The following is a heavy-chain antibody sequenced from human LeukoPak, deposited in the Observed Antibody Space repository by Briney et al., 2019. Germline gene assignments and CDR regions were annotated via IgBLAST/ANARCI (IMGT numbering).Heavy chain of an antibody. J-gene: IGHJ4*02. CDR2: MNPNSGNT. D-gene: IGHD3-22*01. CDR3: AAINYYDSSGYVRDYFDY. CDR1: GYTFTSYD. Sequence: ASVKVSCKASGYTFTSYDINWVRQATGQGLEWMGWMNPNSGNTGYAQKFQGRVTMTRNTSISTAYMELSSLRSEDTAVYYCAAINYYDSSGYVRDYFDYWGQGTLVTVSS. V-gene: IGHV1-8*01.